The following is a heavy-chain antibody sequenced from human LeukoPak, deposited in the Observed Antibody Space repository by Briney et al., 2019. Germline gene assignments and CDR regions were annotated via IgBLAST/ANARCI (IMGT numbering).Heavy chain of an antibody. CDR2: ISTDGSST. CDR3: VASSHYPYE. D-gene: IGHD3-3*01. CDR1: GFTLSNYW. J-gene: IGHJ4*02. V-gene: IGHV3-74*01. Sequence: TGGSLRLSCTASGFTLSNYWMHWVRQAPGKGLVWVSRISTDGSSTNYADSVRGRFTISRDNAESTLYLQMNSLRAEDTAVYYCVASSHYPYEWGQGTLVTVSS.